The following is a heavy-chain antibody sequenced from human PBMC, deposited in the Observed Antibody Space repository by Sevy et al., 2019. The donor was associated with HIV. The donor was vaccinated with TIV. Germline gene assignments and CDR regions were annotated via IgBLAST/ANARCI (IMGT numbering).Heavy chain of an antibody. J-gene: IGHJ4*02. CDR1: GFTFSSYS. V-gene: IGHV3-48*02. CDR2: ISSSSSTI. CDR3: ARDCRVYDSSGYYRGKYYFDY. D-gene: IGHD3-22*01. Sequence: GGSLRLSCAASGFTFSSYSMNWVRQAPGKGLEWVSYISSSSSTIYYADSVKGRFTISRDNAKNSLYLQMNSLRDEDTAVYYCARDCRVYDSSGYYRGKYYFDYWGQGTLVTVSS.